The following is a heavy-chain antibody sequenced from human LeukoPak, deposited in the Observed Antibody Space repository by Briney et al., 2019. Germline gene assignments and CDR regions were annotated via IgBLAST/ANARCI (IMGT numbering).Heavy chain of an antibody. CDR2: ISGSGGST. V-gene: IGHV3-23*01. Sequence: GGSLRLSCAASGFTFNSYNMNWVRQAPGKGLEWVSAISGSGGSTYYADSVKGRFTISRDNSKNTLYLQMNSLRAEDTAVYYCAKQDWNDGRDFDYWGQGTLVTVSS. CDR3: AKQDWNDGRDFDY. J-gene: IGHJ4*02. D-gene: IGHD1-1*01. CDR1: GFTFNSYN.